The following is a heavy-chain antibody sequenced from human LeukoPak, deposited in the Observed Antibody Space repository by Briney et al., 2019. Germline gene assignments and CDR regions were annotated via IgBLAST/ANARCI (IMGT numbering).Heavy chain of an antibody. V-gene: IGHV4-30-2*01. Sequence: SQTLSLTCAVSGGSISSGGYSWSWIRQPPGKGLEWIGYIYHSGSTYYNPSLKSRVTTSVDRSKNQFSLKLSSVTAADTAVYYCARDAALGHDYGGIDAFDIWGQGTMVTVSS. D-gene: IGHD4-23*01. J-gene: IGHJ3*02. CDR2: IYHSGST. CDR1: GGSISSGGYS. CDR3: ARDAALGHDYGGIDAFDI.